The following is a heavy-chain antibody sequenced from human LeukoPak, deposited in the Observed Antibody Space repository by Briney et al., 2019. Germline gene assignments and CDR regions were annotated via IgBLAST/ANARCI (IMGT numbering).Heavy chain of an antibody. CDR3: ARDTDYPKHGGMVY. J-gene: IGHJ4*02. CDR2: ISAYNGNT. Sequence: ASVKVSCKASGYTFTGYDISWVRQAPGQGLEWMGWISAYNGNTNYAQKLQGRVTMTTDTSTSTAYMELRSLRSDDTAVYYCARDTDYPKHGGMVYWGQGTLVAVSS. CDR1: GYTFTGYD. D-gene: IGHD3-16*01. V-gene: IGHV1-18*01.